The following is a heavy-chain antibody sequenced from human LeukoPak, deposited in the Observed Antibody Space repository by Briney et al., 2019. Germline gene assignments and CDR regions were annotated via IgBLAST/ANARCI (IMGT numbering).Heavy chain of an antibody. CDR2: ISGSGSTI. CDR1: GFTFSDYY. CDR3: ARAGGDLWFGELRGFDY. Sequence: PGGSLRLSCAASGFTFSDYYMSWIRQAPGKGLEWVSYISGSGSTIAYADSVKGRFTISRDNAKNSLYLQMSSLRAEDTAVYYCARAGGDLWFGELRGFDYWGQGTLVTVSS. D-gene: IGHD3-10*01. J-gene: IGHJ4*02. V-gene: IGHV3-11*04.